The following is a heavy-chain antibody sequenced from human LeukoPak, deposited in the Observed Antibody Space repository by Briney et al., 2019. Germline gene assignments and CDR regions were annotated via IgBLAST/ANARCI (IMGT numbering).Heavy chain of an antibody. CDR3: AGERSSSWRFVIDY. CDR2: INHSGST. D-gene: IGHD6-13*01. V-gene: IGHV4-34*01. CDR1: GGSFSGYY. Sequence: SETLSLTCAVYGGSFSGYYWSWIRQPPGKGLEWIGEINHSGSTNYNPSLKSRVTISVDTSKNQFSLKLSSVTAADTAVYYCAGERSSSWRFVIDYWGQGTLVTVSS. J-gene: IGHJ4*02.